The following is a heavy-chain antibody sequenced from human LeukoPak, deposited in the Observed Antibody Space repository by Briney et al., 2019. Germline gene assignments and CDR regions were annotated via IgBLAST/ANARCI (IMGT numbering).Heavy chain of an antibody. CDR3: AKDPNRYDSSIYYCAY. D-gene: IGHD3-22*01. V-gene: IGHV3-30*02. CDR1: GFTFNNYG. CDR2: IRYDGSNT. Sequence: GGSLRLSCAASGFTFNNYGMHWVRQAPGKWLEWVAFIRYDGSNTYYADSVKGRFTISRDNSKNTLYLHMNRLRAEDTAVYYCAKDPNRYDSSIYYCAYWGQGTLVTVSS. J-gene: IGHJ4*02.